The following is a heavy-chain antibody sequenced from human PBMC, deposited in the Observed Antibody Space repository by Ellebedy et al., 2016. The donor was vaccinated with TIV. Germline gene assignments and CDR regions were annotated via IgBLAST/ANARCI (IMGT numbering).Heavy chain of an antibody. CDR2: INSDGSST. CDR1: GFTFSSYW. CDR3: NVVVVAATPVAY. J-gene: IGHJ4*02. V-gene: IGHV3-74*01. D-gene: IGHD2-15*01. Sequence: GESLKISCAASGFTFSSYWMHWVRQAPGKGLVWVSRINSDGSSTSYADSVKGRFTISRDNAKNTLYLQMNSLRAEDTAVYYCNVVVVAATPVAYWGQGTLVTVSS.